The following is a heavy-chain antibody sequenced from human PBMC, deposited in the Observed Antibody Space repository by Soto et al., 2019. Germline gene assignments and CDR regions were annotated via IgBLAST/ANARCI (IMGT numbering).Heavy chain of an antibody. Sequence: PGGSLRLSCAASGFTFSSYFMNWVRQVPGKGLEWVSHISSSGGSTYYADSVKGRFTISRDNSKNTLYLQMNSLRAEDTAVYYCAKDKDDIAGPSGGWGQGTLVTVSS. CDR2: ISSSGGST. CDR1: GFTFSSYF. D-gene: IGHD2-15*01. CDR3: AKDKDDIAGPSGG. J-gene: IGHJ4*02. V-gene: IGHV3-23*01.